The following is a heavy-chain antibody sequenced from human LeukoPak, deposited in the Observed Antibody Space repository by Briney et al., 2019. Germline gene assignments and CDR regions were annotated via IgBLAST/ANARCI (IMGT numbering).Heavy chain of an antibody. CDR1: GGSISSNSHY. Sequence: SETLSLTCTVSGGSISSNSHYWGWLRPTPGKGLEWIGSIFYSGTTYYNPSLKSRVTISIDTSKNQFSLKLSSVTAADTAVYYCARHLYSESYYFWGQGTLVTVSS. J-gene: IGHJ4*02. V-gene: IGHV4-39*01. CDR3: ARHLYSESYYF. D-gene: IGHD1-26*01. CDR2: IFYSGTT.